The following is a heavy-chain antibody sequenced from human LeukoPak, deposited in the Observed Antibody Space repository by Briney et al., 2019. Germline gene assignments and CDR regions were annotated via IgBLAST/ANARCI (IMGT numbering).Heavy chain of an antibody. J-gene: IGHJ4*02. CDR1: GFTFSIYS. V-gene: IGHV3-48*04. D-gene: IGHD3-3*01. Sequence: GGSLRLSCPASGFTFSIYSMSWVRQAPGKGLEWVSYISSSSSTISYADSVKGRFTISRDNAENSLYLQMNSLRAEDTAVYYCARAGDFSFKDGDRGTLVPVSS. CDR2: ISSSSSTI. CDR3: ARAGDFSFKD.